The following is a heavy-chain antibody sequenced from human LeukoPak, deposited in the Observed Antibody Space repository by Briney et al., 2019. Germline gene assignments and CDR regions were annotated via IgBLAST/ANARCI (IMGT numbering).Heavy chain of an antibody. Sequence: GSLRLSCAASGFTFSSYEMNWVRQAPGKGLEWVSYISSSGSTIYYADSVKGRFTISRDNAKNSLYLQMNSLRAEDTAVYYCARDGGAIVVVTEPVFDYWGQGTLVTVSS. CDR2: ISSSGSTI. V-gene: IGHV3-48*03. D-gene: IGHD2-21*02. CDR3: ARDGGAIVVVTEPVFDY. CDR1: GFTFSSYE. J-gene: IGHJ4*02.